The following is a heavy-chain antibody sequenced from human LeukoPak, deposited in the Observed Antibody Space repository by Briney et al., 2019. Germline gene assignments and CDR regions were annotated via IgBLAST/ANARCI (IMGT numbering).Heavy chain of an antibody. D-gene: IGHD3-16*01. Sequence: PGGSLRLSCAASGFTFSSYAMHWVRQAPGKGLEWVANIKQDGSVKYYVDSVKGRFSISRDNAKNSLYLQMNSLRAEDTAVYYCARLRRFAGYGFDIWGQGTMVTVSS. J-gene: IGHJ3*02. CDR3: ARLRRFAGYGFDI. CDR1: GFTFSSYA. CDR2: IKQDGSVK. V-gene: IGHV3-7*01.